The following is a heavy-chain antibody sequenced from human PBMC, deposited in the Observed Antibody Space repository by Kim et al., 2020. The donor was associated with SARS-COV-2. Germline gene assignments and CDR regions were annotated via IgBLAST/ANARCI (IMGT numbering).Heavy chain of an antibody. CDR2: IYYSGST. J-gene: IGHJ4*02. D-gene: IGHD6-19*01. V-gene: IGHV4-59*01. CDR3: ARRYSSGWYYFDY. Sequence: SETLSLTCTVSGGSISSYYWSWIRQPPGKGLEWIGYIYYSGSTNYNPSLKSRVTISVDTSKNQFSLKLSSVTAADTAVYYCARRYSSGWYYFDYWGQGTLVTVSS. CDR1: GGSISSYY.